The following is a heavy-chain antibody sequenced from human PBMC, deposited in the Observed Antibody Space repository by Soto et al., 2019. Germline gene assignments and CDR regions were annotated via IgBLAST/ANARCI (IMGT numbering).Heavy chain of an antibody. J-gene: IGHJ3*02. Sequence: SETLSLTCTVSGGSITTHTHYWAWIRQTPGEGLEWIATIHHGGTTYYNPSLESRVTISVDTSKNQFALKLSSVTAADTAVYYGARLRLDFWAFDIWGQGTKVTVSS. V-gene: IGHV4-39*01. CDR2: IHHGGTT. CDR1: GGSITTHTHY. CDR3: ARLRLDFWAFDI. D-gene: IGHD3-3*01.